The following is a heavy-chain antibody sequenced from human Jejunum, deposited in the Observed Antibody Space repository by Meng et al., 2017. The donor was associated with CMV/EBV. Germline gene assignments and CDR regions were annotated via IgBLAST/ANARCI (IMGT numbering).Heavy chain of an antibody. Sequence: EVQLVESGGDLVQPGESLRLSCAASGLTVSSNYMSWLRQAPGKGLEWVSILYSSGITYYADSVKGRFTISRDNSENTLYFQMNTLRAEDTAVYYCARWSGTYYDYWGQGTLVTVSS. D-gene: IGHD1-26*01. CDR2: LYSSGIT. J-gene: IGHJ4*02. CDR3: ARWSGTYYDY. V-gene: IGHV3-66*01. CDR1: GLTVSSNY.